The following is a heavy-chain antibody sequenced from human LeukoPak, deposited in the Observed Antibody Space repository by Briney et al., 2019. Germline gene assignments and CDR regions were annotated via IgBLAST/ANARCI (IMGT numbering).Heavy chain of an antibody. J-gene: IGHJ2*01. Sequence: ASVKVSCKASGYTFTSYYMHWVRQAPGQGLEWMGWINPNSGGTNYAQKFQGWVTMTRDTSISTAYMELSGLRSDDTAVYYCARDWEAVAGTPNWYFDLWGRGTLVTVSS. CDR3: ARDWEAVAGTPNWYFDL. D-gene: IGHD6-19*01. CDR1: GYTFTSYY. V-gene: IGHV1-2*04. CDR2: INPNSGGT.